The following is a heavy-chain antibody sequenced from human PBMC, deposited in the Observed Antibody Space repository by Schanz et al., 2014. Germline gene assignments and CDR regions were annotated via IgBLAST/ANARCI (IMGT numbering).Heavy chain of an antibody. V-gene: IGHV3-66*02. D-gene: IGHD5-12*01. CDR2: IFTDGRT. CDR1: GFAVDNYY. Sequence: EVQLVASGGGLVQPGGSLRLSCAASGFAVDNYYMSCVRQAPGRGLEWVSIIFTDGRTYYADSVKGRFTISRDSSKNTLFLQMNSLRTEDTAVYYCARKVVATIGGYYDNWGQGTLXTVSS. CDR3: ARKVVATIGGYYDN. J-gene: IGHJ4*02.